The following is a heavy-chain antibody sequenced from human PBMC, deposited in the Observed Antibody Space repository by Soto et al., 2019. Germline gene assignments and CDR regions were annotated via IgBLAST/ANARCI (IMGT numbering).Heavy chain of an antibody. V-gene: IGHV4-34*01. CDR2: INHSGST. CDR1: GGSFSGYY. D-gene: IGHD3-10*01. Sequence: QVQLQQWGAGLLKPSETLSLTCAVYGGSFSGYYWRRIRQPPGKGLEWIGEINHSGSTNYNPSLKSRVTISVDTSKNQFSLKLSSVTAADTAVYYCARGRRAFDYWGQGTLVTVSS. J-gene: IGHJ4*02. CDR3: ARGRRAFDY.